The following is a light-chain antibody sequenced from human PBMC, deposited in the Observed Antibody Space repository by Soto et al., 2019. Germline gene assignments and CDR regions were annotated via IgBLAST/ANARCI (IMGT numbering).Light chain of an antibody. CDR3: QNRSNWPLLT. Sequence: EIVLTQSPATLSLSPGERATLSCRASQSVSSYLAWYQQEPGQAPRLLIYDASNRATGIPARFSGSGSGTDFSLTINSLEPEDFAVYYGQNRSNWPLLTFGGGTKVDI. CDR2: DAS. CDR1: QSVSSY. J-gene: IGKJ4*01. V-gene: IGKV3-11*01.